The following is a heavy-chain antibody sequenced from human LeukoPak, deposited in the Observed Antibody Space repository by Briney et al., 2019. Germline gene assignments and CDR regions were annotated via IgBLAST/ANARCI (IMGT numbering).Heavy chain of an antibody. CDR1: GFTFSSYE. Sequence: GGSLRLSCAASGFTFSSYEMNWVRQAPGKGLEWVSYISSSGSTIYYADSVKGRFTISRDNAKNSLYLQMNSLRAEDTAVYYCAKDGGYGDYVSVLDWGQGTLVTVSS. V-gene: IGHV3-48*03. CDR2: ISSSGSTI. J-gene: IGHJ4*02. D-gene: IGHD4-17*01. CDR3: AKDGGYGDYVSVLD.